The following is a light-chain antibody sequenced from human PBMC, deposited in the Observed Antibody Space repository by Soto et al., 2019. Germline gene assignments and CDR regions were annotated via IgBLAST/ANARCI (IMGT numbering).Light chain of an antibody. V-gene: IGKV2-28*01. CDR2: LGS. J-gene: IGKJ5*01. CDR3: FQGLQTPPIT. Sequence: DIVMTQSPLSLPVTPGEPASISCRSSQSLRHFNGYNYVDWYLQKPGQSPQLLIYLGSKRASGVPDRFSGSGSGTDFTLKISRVEADDVGVYYCFQGLQTPPITFGQGTRLEIK. CDR1: QSLRHFNGYNY.